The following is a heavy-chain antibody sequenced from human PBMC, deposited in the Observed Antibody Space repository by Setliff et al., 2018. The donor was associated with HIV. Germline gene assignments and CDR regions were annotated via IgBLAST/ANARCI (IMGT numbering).Heavy chain of an antibody. V-gene: IGHV3-48*03. CDR1: GFTFNSHE. CDR2: ISGSGSTI. CDR3: VRVYRAGSWDY. D-gene: IGHD6-13*01. Sequence: AGGSLRLSCAASGFTFNSHEMNWVRLAPGKGLEWVSYISGSGSTIYYADSVKGRFTISRDNAKNSLYLQMNSLRAEDTAVYYCVRVYRAGSWDYWGQGTLVTVSS. J-gene: IGHJ4*02.